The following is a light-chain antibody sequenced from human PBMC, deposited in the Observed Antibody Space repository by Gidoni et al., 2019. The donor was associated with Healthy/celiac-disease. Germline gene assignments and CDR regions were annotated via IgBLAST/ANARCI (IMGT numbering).Light chain of an antibody. J-gene: IGKJ5*01. CDR3: QQYYSYHIT. V-gene: IGKV1-8*01. CDR2: AAS. Sequence: AIRMTHSPSSFSASTGDRVTITCRASQGISSYLAWYQQKPGKAPKLLIYAASTLQSGVPSRFSGSGSGTDFTLTISCLQSEDFATYYCQQYYSYHITFGQGTRLEIK. CDR1: QGISSY.